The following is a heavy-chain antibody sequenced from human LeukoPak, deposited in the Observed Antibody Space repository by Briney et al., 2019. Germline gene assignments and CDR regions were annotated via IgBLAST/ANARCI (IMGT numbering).Heavy chain of an antibody. CDR2: ISGSSRSI. CDR3: ARGSWGVVLSPYDY. D-gene: IGHD3-10*01. CDR1: GFTFSSYS. V-gene: IGHV3-48*01. J-gene: IGHJ4*02. Sequence: GGSLRLSCAASGFTFSSYSMNWVRQAPGKGLEWVSYISGSSRSIYYADSVKGRFIISRDNAKYSVYLQMNSLRAEDTAVYFCARGSWGVVLSPYDYWGQGTLVTVSS.